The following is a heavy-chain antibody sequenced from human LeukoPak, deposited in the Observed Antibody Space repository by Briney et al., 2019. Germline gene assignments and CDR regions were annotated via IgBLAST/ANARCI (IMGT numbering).Heavy chain of an antibody. CDR1: GFTFDDYA. Sequence: PGRSQRLSCAASGFTFDDYAMHWVRHAPAKGMEWVSGISWNSGSIGYADSVKGRFTISRDNAKNSLYLQMNSLRAEDTALYYCAKAGSGSYYNRGIDYWGQGTLVTVSS. CDR3: AKAGSGSYYNRGIDY. D-gene: IGHD3-10*01. J-gene: IGHJ4*02. V-gene: IGHV3-9*01. CDR2: ISWNSGSI.